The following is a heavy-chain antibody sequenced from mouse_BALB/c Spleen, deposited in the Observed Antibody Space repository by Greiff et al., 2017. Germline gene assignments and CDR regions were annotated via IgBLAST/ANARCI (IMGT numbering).Heavy chain of an antibody. CDR1: GFTFSSYG. Sequence: EVHLVESGGDLVKPGGSLKLSCAASGFTFSSYGMSWVRQTPDKRLEWVATISSGGSYTYYPDSVKGRFTISRDNAKNTLYLQMSSLKSEDTAMYYCARQEYGNYVNWYFDVWGAGTTVTVSS. CDR3: ARQEYGNYVNWYFDV. CDR2: ISSGGSYT. J-gene: IGHJ1*01. D-gene: IGHD2-10*02. V-gene: IGHV5-6*01.